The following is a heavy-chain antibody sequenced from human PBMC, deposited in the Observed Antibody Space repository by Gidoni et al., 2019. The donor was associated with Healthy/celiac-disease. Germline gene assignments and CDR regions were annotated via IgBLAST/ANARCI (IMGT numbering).Heavy chain of an antibody. Sequence: EVQLVESGGGLVQPGGSLRLSCADSGFTFSSYAMHWVRQATGKGLEWVSAIGTAGDTYYPGSVKGRFTISRENAKNSLYLQMNSLRAGDTAVYYCARAGIAARLDAFDIWGQGTMVTVSS. CDR2: IGTAGDT. V-gene: IGHV3-13*01. J-gene: IGHJ3*02. CDR3: ARAGIAARLDAFDI. CDR1: GFTFSSYA. D-gene: IGHD6-6*01.